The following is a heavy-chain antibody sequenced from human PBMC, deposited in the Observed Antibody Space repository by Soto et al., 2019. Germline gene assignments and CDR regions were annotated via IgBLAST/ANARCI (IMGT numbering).Heavy chain of an antibody. D-gene: IGHD3-22*01. CDR3: ARDVTRITMIVVAPTGY. CDR1: GYTFTSYG. Sequence: ASVKVSCKASGYTFTSYGISWVRQAPGQGLEWMGWFSAYNGNTNYAQKLQGRVTMTTDTSTSTAYMELRSLRSDDTAVYYCARDVTRITMIVVAPTGYWGQGTLVTVSS. V-gene: IGHV1-18*01. J-gene: IGHJ4*02. CDR2: FSAYNGNT.